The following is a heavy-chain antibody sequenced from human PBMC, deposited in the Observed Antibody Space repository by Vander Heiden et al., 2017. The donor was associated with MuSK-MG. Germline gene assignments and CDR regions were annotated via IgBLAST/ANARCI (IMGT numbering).Heavy chain of an antibody. CDR3: ARQAEDEYKGRDV. J-gene: IGHJ6*04. D-gene: IGHD6-6*01. CDR1: GFTFSAYR. Sequence: EVHLVESGGGVAQPGGSLTLSCAASGFTFSAYRMNWVRQAPGKGLEWISHISSSSTFIYYADSVKGRFTISRDNAKKSLFLQMNSLRAEDTAVYYCARQAEDEYKGRDVWGKGTTVTVSS. CDR2: ISSSSTFI. V-gene: IGHV3-48*01.